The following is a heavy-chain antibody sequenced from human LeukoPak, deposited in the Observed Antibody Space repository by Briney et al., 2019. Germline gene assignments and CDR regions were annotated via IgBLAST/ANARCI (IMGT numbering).Heavy chain of an antibody. Sequence: PGGSLRLSCEASGFTFDDYTMHWVRQAPGKGLEWVSGISWNSGSIGYAGSVKGRFTISRDSAKNSLYLQMSSLRAEDTAMYYCVNGDQSSWYRTLLYWGQGTLVTVSS. CDR3: VNGDQSSWYRTLLY. D-gene: IGHD6-13*01. J-gene: IGHJ4*02. V-gene: IGHV3-9*01. CDR2: ISWNSGSI. CDR1: GFTFDDYT.